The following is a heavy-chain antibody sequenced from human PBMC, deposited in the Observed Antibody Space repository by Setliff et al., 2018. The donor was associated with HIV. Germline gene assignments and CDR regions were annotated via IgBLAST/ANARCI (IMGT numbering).Heavy chain of an antibody. D-gene: IGHD3-10*02. CDR2: IKQDGSDK. V-gene: IGHV3-7*03. CDR3: ARDKGPPPVVHLDY. CDR1: GFTFSNYW. J-gene: IGHJ4*02. Sequence: QPGGSLRLSCAASGFTFSNYWMSWVRQAPGKGLEWVANIKQDGSDKYYVDSVKGRFTVSRDNAKNSLYLQMNSLRAEDTAMYYCARDKGPPPVVHLDYWGQGTLVTVSS.